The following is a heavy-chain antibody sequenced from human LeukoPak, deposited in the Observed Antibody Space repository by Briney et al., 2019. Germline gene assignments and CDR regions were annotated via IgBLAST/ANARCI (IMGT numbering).Heavy chain of an antibody. CDR3: ANDWNMDC. V-gene: IGHV3-9*01. D-gene: IGHD1/OR15-1a*01. CDR2: ISWNSGSM. J-gene: IGHJ4*02. CDR1: GFTFDDYA. Sequence: PGGSLRLSCAASGFTFDDYAMHWVRQAPGKGLEWVSGISWNSGSMDYADSVKGRFTISRDNSKNTLYLQTNSLRADDTAVYYCANDWNMDCWGQGTLVTVSS.